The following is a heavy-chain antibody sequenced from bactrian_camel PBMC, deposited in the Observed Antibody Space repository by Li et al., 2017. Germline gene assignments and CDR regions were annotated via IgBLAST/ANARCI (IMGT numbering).Heavy chain of an antibody. Sequence: DVQLVESGGGSVQAGGSLGLSCPFSGQQQGTYYMAWFRQAPGREREGVATIYTGGGGSAYYADSVKGRFTISEDNAKNTVYLQMNSLKPEDTAMYYCAADFRRCGPRLKSALTKPDFGYWGQGTQVTVS. CDR2: IYTGGGGSA. CDR1: GQQQGTYY. D-gene: IGHD1*01. CDR3: AADFRRCGPRLKSALTKPDFGY. V-gene: IGHV3S40*01. J-gene: IGHJ6*01.